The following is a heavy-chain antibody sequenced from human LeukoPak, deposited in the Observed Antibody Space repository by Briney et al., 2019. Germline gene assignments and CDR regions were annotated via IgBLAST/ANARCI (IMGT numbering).Heavy chain of an antibody. V-gene: IGHV3-7*03. J-gene: IGHJ4*02. Sequence: PGGSLRLSCAASGFTFISSWMAWVRQAPGKGLEWVANIKKDGSQTHYLDSVKGRFTISRDNSKNTLYLQMNSLRAEDTAVYYCAKLLGVITILLWGQGTLVTVSS. CDR3: AKLLGVITILL. CDR2: IKKDGSQT. CDR1: GFTFISSW. D-gene: IGHD3-3*01.